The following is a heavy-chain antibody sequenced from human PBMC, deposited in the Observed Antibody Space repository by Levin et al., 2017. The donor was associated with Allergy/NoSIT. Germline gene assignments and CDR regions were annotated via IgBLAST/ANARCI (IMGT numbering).Heavy chain of an antibody. J-gene: IGHJ4*02. CDR3: ARQLGNFWSGYNYFDY. D-gene: IGHD3-3*01. V-gene: IGHV3-48*03. Sequence: GESLKISCAASGFTFSSYEMNWVRQAPGKGLEWVSYISSSGSTIYYADPVKGRFTIPRDNAKNSLYLQMNSLRAEDTAVYYCARQLGNFWSGYNYFDYWGQGTLVTVSS. CDR1: GFTFSSYE. CDR2: ISSSGSTI.